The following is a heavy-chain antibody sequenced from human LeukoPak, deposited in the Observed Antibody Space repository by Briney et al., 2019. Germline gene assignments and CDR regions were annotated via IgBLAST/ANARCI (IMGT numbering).Heavy chain of an antibody. D-gene: IGHD1-14*01. CDR1: GFTFSSYS. J-gene: IGHJ4*02. CDR2: ISSSSSYI. V-gene: IGHV3-21*01. Sequence: PGGSLRLFCAASGFTFSSYSVNWVRQAPGKGLEWVSSISSSSSYIYYADSVKGRFTISRDNAKNSLYLQMNSLRAEDTAVYYCARDNPKVSGYSDYWGQGTLVTVSS. CDR3: ARDNPKVSGYSDY.